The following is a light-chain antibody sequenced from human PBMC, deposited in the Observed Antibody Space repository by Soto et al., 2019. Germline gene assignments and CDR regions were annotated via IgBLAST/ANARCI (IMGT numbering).Light chain of an antibody. CDR2: GAS. CDR3: QQFNSWPRT. Sequence: IVMTQSPATVSASPGERVTLSCRASQSVSGNVAWYHQKPGQPPRLLVYGASTTATDIPARFFGSGSETDFTLTITRLQSEDFGTYYCQQFNSWPRTFGPGTKWIS. J-gene: IGKJ3*01. CDR1: QSVSGN. V-gene: IGKV3-15*01.